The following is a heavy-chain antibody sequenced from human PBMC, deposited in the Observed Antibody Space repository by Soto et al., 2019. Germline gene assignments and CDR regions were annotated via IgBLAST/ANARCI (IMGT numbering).Heavy chain of an antibody. V-gene: IGHV4-59*08. Sequence: PSETLSLTCTVSGGSISSYYWSWIRQPPGKGLEWIGYIYYSGSTNYNPSLKSRVTISVDTSKNQFSLKLSSVTAADTAVYYCARHRGDYYDSSGLDYWGQGTLVTVS. J-gene: IGHJ4*02. CDR3: ARHRGDYYDSSGLDY. D-gene: IGHD3-22*01. CDR2: IYYSGST. CDR1: GGSISSYY.